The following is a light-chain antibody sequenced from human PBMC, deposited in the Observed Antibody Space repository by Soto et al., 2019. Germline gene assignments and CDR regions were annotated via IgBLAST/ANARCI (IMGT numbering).Light chain of an antibody. J-gene: IGKJ1*01. CDR1: QSVSSSY. V-gene: IGKV3-20*01. Sequence: MVLRQGPGNLSLSPGERATLSCRASQSVSSSYLAWYQQKPGQAPRLLIYGASSRATGIPDRFSGSGSGTDFTLTISRLEPEDFAVYYCQQYGSSPTFGQGTKVDIK. CDR3: QQYGSSPT. CDR2: GAS.